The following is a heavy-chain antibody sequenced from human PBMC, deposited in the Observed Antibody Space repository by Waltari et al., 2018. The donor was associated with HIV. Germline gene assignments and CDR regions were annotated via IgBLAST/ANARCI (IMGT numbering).Heavy chain of an antibody. J-gene: IGHJ4*02. Sequence: QVQLQESGPGLVKPSQTLSVTCTVSGGSISSGSYYWRWIRQPAGKGLEWIGRIYTSGSTNYNPSLKSRVTISVDTSKNQFSLKLSSVTAADTAVYYCARGIPFFAFDYWGQGTLVTVSS. CDR2: IYTSGST. V-gene: IGHV4-61*02. CDR3: ARGIPFFAFDY. CDR1: GGSISSGSYY.